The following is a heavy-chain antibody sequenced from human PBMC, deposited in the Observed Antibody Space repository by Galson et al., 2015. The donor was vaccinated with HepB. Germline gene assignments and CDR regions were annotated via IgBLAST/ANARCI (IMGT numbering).Heavy chain of an antibody. D-gene: IGHD3-22*01. Sequence: SLRLSCAASGFTFDDYAMHWVRQAPGKGLEWVSGISWNSGSIGYADSVKGRFTISRDNAKNSLYLQMNSLRAEDTALYYCAKTSYDSSGYYRPYFDYWGQGTLVTVSS. CDR2: ISWNSGSI. V-gene: IGHV3-9*01. J-gene: IGHJ4*02. CDR3: AKTSYDSSGYYRPYFDY. CDR1: GFTFDDYA.